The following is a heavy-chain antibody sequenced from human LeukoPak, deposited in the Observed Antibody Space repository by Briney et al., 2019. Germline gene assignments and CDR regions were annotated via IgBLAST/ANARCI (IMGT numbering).Heavy chain of an antibody. D-gene: IGHD3-3*01. V-gene: IGHV3-48*03. CDR2: ISSSGSPI. J-gene: IGHJ2*01. CDR3: ARDFTKTSLQPKWYFDL. CDR1: GFTFSSAE. Sequence: GGSLRLSRAASGFTFSSAEMNWVRQAPGKGLGWVSYISSSGSPIYYADSVKGRFTISRDNAKNSLYLQMTSLRAEDTAVYYCARDFTKTSLQPKWYFDLWGRGTLVTVS.